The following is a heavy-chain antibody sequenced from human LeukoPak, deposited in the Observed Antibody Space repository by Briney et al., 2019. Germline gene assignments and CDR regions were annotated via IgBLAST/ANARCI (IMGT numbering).Heavy chain of an antibody. V-gene: IGHV4-39*07. CDR1: GGSISSSSYY. CDR3: ARREVRAPSRYYYYYMDV. CDR2: IYYSGST. D-gene: IGHD3-10*01. Sequence: PSETLSLTCTVSGGSISSSSYYWGWIRQPPGKGLEWIGSIYYSGSTNYNPSLKSRVTISVDTSKNQFSLKLSSVTAADTAVYYCARREVRAPSRYYYYYMDVWGKGTTVTISS. J-gene: IGHJ6*03.